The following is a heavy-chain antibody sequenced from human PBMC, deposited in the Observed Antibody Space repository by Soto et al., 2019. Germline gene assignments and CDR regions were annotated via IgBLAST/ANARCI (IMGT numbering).Heavy chain of an antibody. CDR1: GFPFSAYP. CDR2: GSSDGGIA. CDR3: VKGAHWDDSRGYPPH. D-gene: IGHD3-22*01. V-gene: IGHV3-64D*06. Sequence: PGGSLRLSCSSSGFPFSAYPIHWVRQAPGKGLACGSAGSSDGGIAYYADSVKGGFTISRDNCKNTLYLQMSSLRAEEKAVYYFVKGAHWDDSRGYPPHWGQGAQVTVSS. J-gene: IGHJ4*02.